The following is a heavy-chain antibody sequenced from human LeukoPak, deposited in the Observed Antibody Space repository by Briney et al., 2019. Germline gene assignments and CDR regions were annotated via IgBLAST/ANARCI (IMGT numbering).Heavy chain of an antibody. CDR2: ISGSGGST. J-gene: IGHJ5*02. CDR1: GFTFSSYA. D-gene: IGHD3-10*01. CDR3: AKGGSYYTSSWFDP. Sequence: GGSLRLSCAASGFTFSSYAMSWVRQAPGKGLEWVSAISGSGGSTYYADSVKGRFTISRDNSKNTLYLQMNSLRAEDTALYYCAKGGSYYTSSWFDPWGQGTLVTVSS. V-gene: IGHV3-23*01.